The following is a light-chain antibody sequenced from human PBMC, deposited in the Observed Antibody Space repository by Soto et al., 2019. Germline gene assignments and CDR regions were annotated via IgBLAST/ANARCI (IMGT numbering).Light chain of an antibody. CDR3: QQRGNWPPFT. V-gene: IGKV3-11*01. CDR2: DAS. J-gene: IGKJ5*01. CDR1: QSVNNY. Sequence: EVVLTQSPATLSLSPGERATLSCRASQSVNNYLAWYQQKPGQPPRLLIYDASNRATGIPARFSGGGSGTDFTLTISSLEPEDFAIYYRQQRGNWPPFTFGQGTRLDIK.